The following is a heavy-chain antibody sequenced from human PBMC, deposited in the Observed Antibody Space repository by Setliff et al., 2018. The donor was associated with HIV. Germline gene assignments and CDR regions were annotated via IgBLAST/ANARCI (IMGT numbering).Heavy chain of an antibody. D-gene: IGHD6-13*01. J-gene: IGHJ5*02. CDR3: ARGLTAPAAAGS. CDR2: IHDSGST. V-gene: IGHV4-38-2*01. CDR1: GYAISSGYY. Sequence: PSETLSLTCAVSGYAISSGYYWGWIRRPPGKGLEWIGSIHDSGSTYYNPSLQSRVTISIDMSKNHFSLNLKSVTDADTAIYYCARGLTAPAAAGSWGQGMLVTVSS.